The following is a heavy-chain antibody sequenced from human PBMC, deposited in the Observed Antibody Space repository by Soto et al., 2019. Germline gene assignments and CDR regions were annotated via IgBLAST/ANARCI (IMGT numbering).Heavy chain of an antibody. Sequence: SETLSLTCTVSGGSISSYYWSWIRQPPGKGLEWIGYIYYSGSTNYNPSLKSRVTISVDTSKNQFSLKLSSVTAADTAVYYCARCGIAAAGSGGWCFDWGQGTLVTVSS. V-gene: IGHV4-59*08. J-gene: IGHJ4*02. CDR2: IYYSGST. D-gene: IGHD6-13*01. CDR1: GGSISSYY. CDR3: ARCGIAAAGSGGWCFD.